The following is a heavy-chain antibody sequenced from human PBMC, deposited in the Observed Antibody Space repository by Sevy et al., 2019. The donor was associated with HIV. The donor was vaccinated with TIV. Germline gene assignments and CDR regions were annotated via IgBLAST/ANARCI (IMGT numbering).Heavy chain of an antibody. Sequence: SSVKVSCKASGYTFTSYGISWVRQAPGQGLEWVGWISAYNGNTNYAQKLQGRVTMTTDTSTSTAYMELRSLRSDDTAVYYCARDDWNDEGFDYWGQGTLVTVSS. CDR1: GYTFTSYG. J-gene: IGHJ4*02. CDR3: ARDDWNDEGFDY. V-gene: IGHV1-18*01. D-gene: IGHD1-1*01. CDR2: ISAYNGNT.